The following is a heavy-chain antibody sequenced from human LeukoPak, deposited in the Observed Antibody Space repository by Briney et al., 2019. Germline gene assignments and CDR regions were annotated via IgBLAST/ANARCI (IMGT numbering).Heavy chain of an antibody. CDR2: INHSGST. CDR3: ARGAAPGGYGY. J-gene: IGHJ4*02. V-gene: IGHV4-34*01. CDR1: GGSFSGYY. D-gene: IGHD5-12*01. Sequence: SETLSLTCAVYGGSFSGYYWSWIRQPPGKGLEWIGEINHSGSTNYNPSLKSRVTISVDTSKNQFSLKLSSVTATDTAVYYCARGAAPGGYGYWGQGTLVTVSS.